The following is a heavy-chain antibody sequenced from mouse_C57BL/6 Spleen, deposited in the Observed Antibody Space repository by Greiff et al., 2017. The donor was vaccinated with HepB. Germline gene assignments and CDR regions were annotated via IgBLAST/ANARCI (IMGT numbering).Heavy chain of an antibody. CDR1: GYSFTGYF. J-gene: IGHJ1*03. CDR3: ASAGYGSSHWYFDV. Sequence: EVKLLESGPELVKPGDSVKISCKASGYSFTGYFMNWVMQSHGKSLEWIGRINPYNGDTFYNQKFKGKATLTVDKSSSTAHMELRSLTSEDSAVYYCASAGYGSSHWYFDVWGTGTTVTVSS. V-gene: IGHV1-20*01. D-gene: IGHD1-1*01. CDR2: INPYNGDT.